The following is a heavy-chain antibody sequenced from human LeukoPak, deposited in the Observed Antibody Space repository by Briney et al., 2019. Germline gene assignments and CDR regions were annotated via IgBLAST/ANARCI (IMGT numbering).Heavy chain of an antibody. CDR2: ISYDGSNK. V-gene: IGHV3-30-3*01. D-gene: IGHD6-6*01. CDR1: GFTFSNAW. Sequence: PGGSLRLSCAASGFTFSNAWMSWVRQAPGKGLEWVAVISYDGSNKYYADSVKGRFTISRDNSKNTLYLQMNSLRAEDTAVYYCAREQLGGNWFDPWGQGTLVTVSS. J-gene: IGHJ5*02. CDR3: AREQLGGNWFDP.